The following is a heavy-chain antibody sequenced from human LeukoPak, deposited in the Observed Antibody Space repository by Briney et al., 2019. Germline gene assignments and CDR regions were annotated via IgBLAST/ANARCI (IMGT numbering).Heavy chain of an antibody. Sequence: PGGSLRLSCAASGFTFSSYAMSWVRQAPGKGLEWVSAISGSGGSTYYADSVKGRFTISRDNSKNTLYLQMNSLRAEDTAVYYCAKEIIVVVTAAPEVSWFDPWGQGTLVTVSS. CDR2: ISGSGGST. CDR1: GFTFSSYA. J-gene: IGHJ5*02. CDR3: AKEIIVVVTAAPEVSWFDP. D-gene: IGHD2-21*02. V-gene: IGHV3-23*01.